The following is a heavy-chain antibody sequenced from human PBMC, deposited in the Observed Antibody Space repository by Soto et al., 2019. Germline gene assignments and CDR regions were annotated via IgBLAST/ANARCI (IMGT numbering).Heavy chain of an antibody. CDR1: GNSISTGAYY. V-gene: IGHV4-31*03. Sequence: QEQLQESGPGLLKPSQTLSLTCTLSGNSISTGAYYWSWLRQHPVKGLEWIGHIFYSGNTHYSPSLESRVIISVVTSKNQFSIKLTSVTVADTAIYYCAREGRSAAPQARFDLWGQGTLVTVSS. J-gene: IGHJ4*02. CDR3: AREGRSAAPQARFDL. CDR2: IFYSGNT. D-gene: IGHD3-10*01.